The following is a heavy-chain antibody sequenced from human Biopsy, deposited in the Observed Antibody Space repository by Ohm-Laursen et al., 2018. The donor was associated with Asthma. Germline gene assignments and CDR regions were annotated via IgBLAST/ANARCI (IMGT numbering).Heavy chain of an antibody. CDR1: GGTFSSDA. D-gene: IGHD3-16*01. CDR2: IIPIVGTT. Sequence: SVKVSCKASGGTFSSDAIGWVRQAPGQGLGWMGGIIPIVGTTAYAQKFRGRVTITADEATSTAYMELSSLRSEDTAVYYCARDQGDFWFFDLWGRGSLVTVSS. CDR3: ARDQGDFWFFDL. V-gene: IGHV1-69*13. J-gene: IGHJ2*01.